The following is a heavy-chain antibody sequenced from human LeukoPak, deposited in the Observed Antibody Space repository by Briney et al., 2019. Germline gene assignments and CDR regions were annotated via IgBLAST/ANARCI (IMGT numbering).Heavy chain of an antibody. D-gene: IGHD6-13*01. CDR3: VKEGGSSWYYFDY. CDR2: ISGSGADT. V-gene: IGHV3-23*01. Sequence: GSLRLSCGASGFTFSSYAMSWVRQAPGKGLEWVSVISGSGADTYYADSVKGRFTISRDNSKNTLYLQVNSLRAEDTAVYYCVKEGGSSWYYFDYWGQGTLVTVSS. CDR1: GFTFSSYA. J-gene: IGHJ4*02.